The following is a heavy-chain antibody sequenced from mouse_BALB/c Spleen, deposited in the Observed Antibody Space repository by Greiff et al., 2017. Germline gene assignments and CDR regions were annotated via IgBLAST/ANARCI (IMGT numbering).Heavy chain of an antibody. D-gene: IGHD1-1*01. Sequence: EVQRVESGPGLVKPSQSLSLTCTVTGYSITSDYAWNWIRQFPGNKLEWMGYISYSGSTSYNPSLKSRISITRDTSKNQFFLQLNSVTTEDTATYYCARAYYYGSSYVAWLAYWGQGTLVTVSA. CDR3: ARAYYYGSSYVAWLAY. CDR2: ISYSGST. J-gene: IGHJ3*01. CDR1: GYSITSDYA. V-gene: IGHV3-2*02.